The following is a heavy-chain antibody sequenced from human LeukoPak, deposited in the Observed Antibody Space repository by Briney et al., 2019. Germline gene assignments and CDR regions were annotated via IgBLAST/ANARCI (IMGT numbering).Heavy chain of an antibody. CDR1: GFTLSSYW. V-gene: IGHV3-74*01. CDR3: ARDESATEFDY. J-gene: IGHJ4*02. CDR2: IYSEGSRT. Sequence: GGSLRLSCAGSGFTLSSYWMHWVRQGPGKGLVWVSRIYSEGSRTTYADSVKGRFTISRDNAKNSLFLQMNSLRAEDTAVYYCARDESATEFDYWGQGTLVTVSS.